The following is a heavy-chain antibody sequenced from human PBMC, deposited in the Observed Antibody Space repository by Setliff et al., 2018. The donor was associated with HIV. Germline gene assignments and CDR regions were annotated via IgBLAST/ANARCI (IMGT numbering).Heavy chain of an antibody. Sequence: PGGSLRLSCATSGFTFSSYWMSWVRQAPGKVLEWVANINKDGSQTYYVDSVKGRFTISRDTAKNSVYLQMNSLRAEDTAVYYCASSGYNYGGYYMDVWGKGTTVTVSS. V-gene: IGHV3-7*03. CDR2: INKDGSQT. J-gene: IGHJ6*03. CDR3: ASSGYNYGGYYMDV. D-gene: IGHD5-18*01. CDR1: GFTFSSYW.